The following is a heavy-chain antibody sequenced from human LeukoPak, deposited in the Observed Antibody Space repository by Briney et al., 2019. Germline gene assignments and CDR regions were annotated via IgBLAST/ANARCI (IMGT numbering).Heavy chain of an antibody. J-gene: IGHJ6*03. Sequence: SETLSLTCTVSGYSISSGYYWGWIRQPAGKGLEWIGRISTSGSTNYKPSLKSRVTISVDASKNQFSLKLGSVTAADTAMYYCAREESDWSSLGYYYHYMDVWGKGTTVAISS. D-gene: IGHD3-9*01. V-gene: IGHV4-61*02. CDR1: GYSISSGYY. CDR2: ISTSGST. CDR3: AREESDWSSLGYYYHYMDV.